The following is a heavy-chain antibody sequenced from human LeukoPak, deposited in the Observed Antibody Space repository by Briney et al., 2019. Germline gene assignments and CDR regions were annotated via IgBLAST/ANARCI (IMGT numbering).Heavy chain of an antibody. Sequence: PGGSLRLSCAASGFTFSSYSMNWVRQAPGKGLEWVSSISSSSSYIYYADSVKGRFTISRDNAKNSLYLQMNSLRAEDTAVYYCARVKEMATTAIDYWGQGTLVTVSS. CDR2: ISSSSSYI. V-gene: IGHV3-21*01. CDR3: ARVKEMATTAIDY. CDR1: GFTFSSYS. D-gene: IGHD5-24*01. J-gene: IGHJ4*02.